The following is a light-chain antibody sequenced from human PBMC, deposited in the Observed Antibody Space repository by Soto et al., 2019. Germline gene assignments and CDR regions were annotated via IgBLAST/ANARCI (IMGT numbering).Light chain of an antibody. CDR1: QSVSSNY. V-gene: IGKV3-20*01. CDR3: LQYATSPRT. CDR2: GAS. J-gene: IGKJ4*01. Sequence: EIVLTQSPDILSLSPGERASLSCRASQSVSSNYLAWYQQRPGQAPRLLFYGASIRASGIPDRFSGSGSGTDFTLTISRLEPEDFAMYYCLQYATSPRTFGGGTKVDIK.